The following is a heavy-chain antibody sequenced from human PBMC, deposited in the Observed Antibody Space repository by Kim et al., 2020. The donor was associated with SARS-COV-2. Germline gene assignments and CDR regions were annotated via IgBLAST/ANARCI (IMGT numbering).Heavy chain of an antibody. V-gene: IGHV1-69*06. CDR1: GGTFSSYA. Sequence: SVKVSCKASGGTFSSYAISWVRQAPGQGLEWMGGIIPIFGTANYAQKFQGRVTITADKSMSTAYMELSSLRSEDTAVYYCARDYYDILTGYFAFDIWGQGTMVTVSS. CDR2: IIPIFGTA. J-gene: IGHJ3*02. D-gene: IGHD3-9*01. CDR3: ARDYYDILTGYFAFDI.